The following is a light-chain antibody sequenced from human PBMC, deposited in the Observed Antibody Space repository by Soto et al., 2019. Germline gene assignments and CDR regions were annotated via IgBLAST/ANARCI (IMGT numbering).Light chain of an antibody. CDR1: QSISNY. V-gene: IGKV3-15*01. Sequence: EIVMTQSPATLSVSPGERATLSCRASQSISNYLAWYQRKPGQAPRLLIYGASTRATGIPARFSGSGSGTEFTLTISSLQSEDFAVYNCQQYNNWPWTFGQGTKVEIK. CDR3: QQYNNWPWT. CDR2: GAS. J-gene: IGKJ1*01.